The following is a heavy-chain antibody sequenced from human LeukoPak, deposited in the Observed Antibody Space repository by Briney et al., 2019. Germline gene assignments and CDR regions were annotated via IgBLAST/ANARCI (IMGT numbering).Heavy chain of an antibody. V-gene: IGHV3-9*01. CDR2: ISWNSGSI. CDR1: GFTFDDYA. J-gene: IGHJ4*02. D-gene: IGHD6-19*01. Sequence: PGGSLRLSCAASGFTFDDYAMHWVRQAPGKGLEWVSGISWNSGSIGYADSVKGRFTISRDNAKNSLYLQMNSLRAEDTALYYCAKTRGESSGWLRSFDYWGQGTLVTVSS. CDR3: AKTRGESSGWLRSFDY.